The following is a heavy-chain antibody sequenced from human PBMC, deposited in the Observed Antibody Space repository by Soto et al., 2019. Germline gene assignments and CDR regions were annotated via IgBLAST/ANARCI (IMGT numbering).Heavy chain of an antibody. D-gene: IGHD2-2*01. J-gene: IGHJ6*02. Sequence: EVQLLASGGGLVQPGGSLRLSCAASGFNFNAYVMNWVRQAPGKGLEWVSIISFTGDSRYYADSVKDRFTISRDNSQNTLYLQMNSLRAEDTAVYYCAKKSCSSPGCPYGMDVWGQGTTVTVS. V-gene: IGHV3-23*01. CDR2: ISFTGDSR. CDR1: GFNFNAYV. CDR3: AKKSCSSPGCPYGMDV.